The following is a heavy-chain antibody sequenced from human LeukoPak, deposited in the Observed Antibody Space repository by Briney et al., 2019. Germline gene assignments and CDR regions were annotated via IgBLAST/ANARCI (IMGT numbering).Heavy chain of an antibody. CDR2: MNPNSGNT. D-gene: IGHD6-19*01. J-gene: IGHJ4*02. Sequence: ASVKVSCKASGYTFTSYDINWVRQATGQGLEWMGWMNPNSGNTGYAQKFQGRVTMTRNTSISTAYMELSSLRSEDTAMYYCARAEWKAVACRGDYWGQGTLVTVSS. CDR3: ARAEWKAVACRGDY. CDR1: GYTFTSYD. V-gene: IGHV1-8*01.